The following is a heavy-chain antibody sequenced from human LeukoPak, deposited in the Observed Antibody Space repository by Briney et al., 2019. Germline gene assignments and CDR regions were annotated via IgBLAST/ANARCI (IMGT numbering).Heavy chain of an antibody. J-gene: IGHJ5*02. D-gene: IGHD3-22*01. CDR1: GFTFSSYE. CDR2: ISSSGSTI. Sequence: GGSLRLSCAASGFTFSSYEMNWVRQGPGKGLEWVSYISSSGSTIYYADSVKGRFTISRDNAKNSLYLQMNSLRAEDTAVYYCARDYYDSSGYYNWFDPWGQGTLVTVSS. V-gene: IGHV3-48*03. CDR3: ARDYYDSSGYYNWFDP.